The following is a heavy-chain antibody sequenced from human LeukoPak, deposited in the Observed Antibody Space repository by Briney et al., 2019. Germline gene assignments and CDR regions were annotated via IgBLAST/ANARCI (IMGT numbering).Heavy chain of an antibody. V-gene: IGHV4-38-2*01. CDR1: HYSISSDCF. D-gene: IGHD3-10*01. CDR2: LHHSGST. CDR3: AGITMVRGALTPNAFDI. Sequence: SETLSLSCSVSHYSISSDCFWGWIRQPPGKGLEWIGSLHHSGSTYYNPSLKSRVTISVDTSKNQFSLKVSSVTAADTAVYYCAGITMVRGALTPNAFDIWGQGTMVTVSS. J-gene: IGHJ3*02.